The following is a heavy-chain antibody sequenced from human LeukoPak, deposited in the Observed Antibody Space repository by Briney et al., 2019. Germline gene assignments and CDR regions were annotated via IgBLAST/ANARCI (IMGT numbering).Heavy chain of an antibody. J-gene: IGHJ3*02. Sequence: GGSLRLSCVVSGFTFSSYSMNWVRQAPGKGLEWVSSISSSSSYIYYADSVKGRFTISRDNAKNSLYLQMNSLRVEDTAVYYCARDLEMAKNTAHDAFDIWGQGTMVTVSS. V-gene: IGHV3-21*01. CDR2: ISSSSSYI. D-gene: IGHD5-24*01. CDR1: GFTFSSYS. CDR3: ARDLEMAKNTAHDAFDI.